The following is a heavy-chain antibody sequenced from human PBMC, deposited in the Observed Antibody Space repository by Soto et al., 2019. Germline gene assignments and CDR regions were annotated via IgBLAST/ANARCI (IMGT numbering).Heavy chain of an antibody. J-gene: IGHJ6*02. CDR1: GFSLTTGKMG. CDR2: IFSDNER. Sequence: GPTLVNPTETLTLTCTVSGFSLTTGKMGVSWIRQPPGKALEWLAHIFSDNERSYSTSLQGRLTISKDTSGSQVVLSMTNVDPVDTATYYCARMKVDSYQFYYAMDVWGQGTTVTVSS. V-gene: IGHV2-26*01. D-gene: IGHD3-9*01. CDR3: ARMKVDSYQFYYAMDV.